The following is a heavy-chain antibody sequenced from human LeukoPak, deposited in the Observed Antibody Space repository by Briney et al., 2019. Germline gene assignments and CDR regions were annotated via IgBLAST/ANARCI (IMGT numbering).Heavy chain of an antibody. CDR2: ISWNSGSI. J-gene: IGHJ4*02. D-gene: IGHD3-3*01. V-gene: IGHV3-9*01. Sequence: GGSLRLSCAASGFTFDDYAMHWVRQAPGKGLEWVSGISWNSGSIGYADSVKGRFTISRDNAKNSLYLQMNSLRAEDTAVYYCARGIFGVVISLFDYWGQGTLVTVSS. CDR1: GFTFDDYA. CDR3: ARGIFGVVISLFDY.